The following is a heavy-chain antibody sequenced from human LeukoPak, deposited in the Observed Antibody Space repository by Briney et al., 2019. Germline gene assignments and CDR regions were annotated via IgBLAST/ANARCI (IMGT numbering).Heavy chain of an antibody. V-gene: IGHV1-18*01. D-gene: IGHD2-2*01. CDR3: ARVTPERLAHIVVVPAAIDY. CDR1: GYTFTSYG. J-gene: IGHJ4*02. Sequence: ASVKVSCKASGYTFTSYGISWGRQAPGQGLDWMGWISAYNVNTNYAQKLQGRVTMTTDTSTSTAYMELRSLRSDDTAVYYCARVTPERLAHIVVVPAAIDYWGQGTLVTVSS. CDR2: ISAYNVNT.